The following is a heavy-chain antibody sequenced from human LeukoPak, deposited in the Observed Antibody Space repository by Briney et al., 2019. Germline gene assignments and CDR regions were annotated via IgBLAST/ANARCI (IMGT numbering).Heavy chain of an antibody. CDR2: INHSGST. J-gene: IGHJ4*02. Sequence: SETLSLTCAVYGGSFSGYYWSWIRQPPGKGLEWIGEINHSGSTNYNPSLKSRVTISVDTSKNQFSLKLSSATAADTAVYYCARGADYGGNAVDYWGQGTLVTVSS. CDR1: GGSFSGYY. D-gene: IGHD4-17*01. CDR3: ARGADYGGNAVDY. V-gene: IGHV4-34*01.